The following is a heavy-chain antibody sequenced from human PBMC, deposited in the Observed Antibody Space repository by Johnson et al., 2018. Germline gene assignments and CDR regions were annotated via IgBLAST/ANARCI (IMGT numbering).Heavy chain of an antibody. CDR3: ARAVTTDPYYYYGMDV. Sequence: VQLVQSGGGVVRXGGSLRLSCAASGFTFDDYGMSWVRQAPGKGLEWVSGLNWTGGSTGYADSVKGRFTISRDNAKNSLYLQMNSLRAEETALYHCARAVTTDPYYYYGMDVWGQGTTVTVSS. J-gene: IGHJ6*02. V-gene: IGHV3-20*01. CDR1: GFTFDDYG. CDR2: LNWTGGST. D-gene: IGHD4-17*01.